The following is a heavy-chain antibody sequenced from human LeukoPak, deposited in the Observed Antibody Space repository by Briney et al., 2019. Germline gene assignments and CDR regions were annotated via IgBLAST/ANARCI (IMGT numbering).Heavy chain of an antibody. Sequence: SSETLSLTCTVSGGSISSGDNYWSWIRQPPGKGLEWIGYIYYSGCTYYNPSLKSRVTISVDTSKNQFSLKLSSVTAADTAVYYCASRGYDFWSGYYGLFDYWGQGTLVTVSS. CDR3: ASRGYDFWSGYYGLFDY. D-gene: IGHD3-3*01. J-gene: IGHJ4*02. CDR1: GGSISSGDNY. CDR2: IYYSGCT. V-gene: IGHV4-30-4*08.